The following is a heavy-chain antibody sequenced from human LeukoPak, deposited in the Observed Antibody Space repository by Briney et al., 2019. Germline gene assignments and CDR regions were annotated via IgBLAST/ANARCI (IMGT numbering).Heavy chain of an antibody. Sequence: SETLSLTCAVSGYSISSGYYWGWIRQPPGRGLEWIGTIYHRRNTYYNPSLKSRVTISVDTSKNQFSLKVSSVTAADTAVYYCARVVGGYYLDCWGQGTLVTVSS. J-gene: IGHJ4*02. CDR3: ARVVGGYYLDC. D-gene: IGHD1-26*01. CDR1: GYSISSGYY. CDR2: IYHRRNT. V-gene: IGHV4-38-2*01.